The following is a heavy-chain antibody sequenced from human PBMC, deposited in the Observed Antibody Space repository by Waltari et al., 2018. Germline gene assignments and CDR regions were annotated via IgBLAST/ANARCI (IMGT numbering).Heavy chain of an antibody. CDR2: ISPACCSI. CDR3: ARFEGAPYYFDF. J-gene: IGHJ4*02. CDR1: GFPFLTYT. Sequence: EVQLVESGGGLVKPGGSLRLSCAASGFPFLTYTMNWVRQAPGQGWEWVSPISPACCSIYYADSVTGRFSISRDNARNFLFLQMNSLRAEDTAVYYCARFEGAPYYFDFWGQGTLVTVSS. V-gene: IGHV3-21*06.